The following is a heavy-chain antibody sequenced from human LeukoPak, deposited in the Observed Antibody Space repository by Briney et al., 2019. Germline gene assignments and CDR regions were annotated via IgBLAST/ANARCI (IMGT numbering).Heavy chain of an antibody. Sequence: GRSLRLSCAASGFTFSSYGMHWVRQAPGKGLEWVAVIWYDGSNKYYADSVKGRFTISRDTSKNTLYLQMNSLRAEDTAVYYCAREPGAFYYGSGSYPYYYYGMDLWGQGTTVTVSS. D-gene: IGHD3-10*01. CDR1: GFTFSSYG. CDR2: IWYDGSNK. J-gene: IGHJ6*02. CDR3: AREPGAFYYGSGSYPYYYYGMDL. V-gene: IGHV3-33*01.